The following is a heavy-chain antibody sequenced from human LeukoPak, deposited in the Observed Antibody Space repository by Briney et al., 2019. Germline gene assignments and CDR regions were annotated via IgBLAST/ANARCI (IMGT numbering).Heavy chain of an antibody. D-gene: IGHD2-2*01. Sequence: GGSLRLSCTASGFSFSGHWMHWARQLPGKGLVWVSRISPTGSTTSYADSVKGRFTVSRDNAKNTLYLQVNNLRAEDTAVYYCARASCSSTSCPPDAFDIWGQGTMVTVSS. CDR1: GFSFSGHW. V-gene: IGHV3-74*01. J-gene: IGHJ3*02. CDR2: ISPTGSTT. CDR3: ARASCSSTSCPPDAFDI.